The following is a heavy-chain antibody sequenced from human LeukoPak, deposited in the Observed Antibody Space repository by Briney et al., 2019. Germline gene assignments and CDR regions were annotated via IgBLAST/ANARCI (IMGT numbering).Heavy chain of an antibody. D-gene: IGHD6-19*01. Sequence: SETLSLTCTVSGGSISTYYWSWIRQPPGKGLEWIGEINHSGSTNYNPSLKSRVTISVDTSKNQFSLKLSSVTAADTAVYYCARFSSGYAFDIWGQGTMVTVSS. CDR1: GGSISTYY. CDR2: INHSGST. J-gene: IGHJ3*02. CDR3: ARFSSGYAFDI. V-gene: IGHV4-34*01.